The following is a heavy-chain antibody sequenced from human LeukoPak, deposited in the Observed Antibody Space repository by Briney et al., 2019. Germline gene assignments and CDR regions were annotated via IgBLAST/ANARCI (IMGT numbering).Heavy chain of an antibody. V-gene: IGHV4-30-4*01. CDR3: AREVRAQGWFDP. CDR2: IYYSGST. D-gene: IGHD3-10*01. J-gene: IGHJ5*02. Sequence: SETLSLTCTVSGGSISSGDYYWSWIRQPPGKGLEWIGYIYYSGSTYYNPSLKSRVTISVDTSKNQFSLKLSSVTAADTAVYYCAREVRAQGWFDPWGQGTLVTVSS. CDR1: GGSISSGDYY.